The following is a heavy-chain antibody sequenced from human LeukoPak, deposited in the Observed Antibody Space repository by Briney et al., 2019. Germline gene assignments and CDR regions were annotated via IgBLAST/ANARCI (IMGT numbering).Heavy chain of an antibody. CDR2: IYHSGST. Sequence: PSETLSPTCTVSGGSISTYYWNWIRQPPGKGLEWIGYIYHSGSTNYNPSLQSRVTISIDTSKNQFSLKLSSVTAADTAVYYCAREDYDSSGYYSLQYWGQGTLVTVSP. J-gene: IGHJ4*02. CDR3: AREDYDSSGYYSLQY. V-gene: IGHV4-59*01. CDR1: GGSISTYY. D-gene: IGHD3-22*01.